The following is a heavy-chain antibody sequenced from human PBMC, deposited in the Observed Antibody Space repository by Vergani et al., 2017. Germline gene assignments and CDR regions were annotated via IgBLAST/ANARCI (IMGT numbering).Heavy chain of an antibody. J-gene: IGHJ4*02. V-gene: IGHV4-59*01. D-gene: IGHD3-22*01. CDR1: GCSISSYY. CDR2: IYYSGCT. Sequence: QVQLQESGPGLVKPSETLSLTCTVSGCSISSYYWSWIRQPPGKGLEWIGYIYYSGCTNYNPSPKSRVTISVDTSKNQFSLKLSSVTAADAAVYYCARQFHFHYYDSSGYYLDYFDYWGQGTLVTVSS. CDR3: ARQFHFHYYDSSGYYLDYFDY.